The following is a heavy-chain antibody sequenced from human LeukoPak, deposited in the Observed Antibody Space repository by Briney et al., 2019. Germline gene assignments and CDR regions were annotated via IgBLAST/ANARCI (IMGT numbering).Heavy chain of an antibody. J-gene: IGHJ4*02. CDR2: IYSDNT. CDR1: GFTVSSNS. V-gene: IGHV3-53*01. D-gene: IGHD3-10*01. Sequence: PGGSLRLSCTVSGFTVSSNSMSWVRQAPGKGLEWVSFIYSDNTHYSDSVKGRFTISRDNSKNTLYLQMNSLRAEDTAVYYCARVILPPEDQDYGSWNYYFDYWGQGTLVTVSS. CDR3: ARVILPPEDQDYGSWNYYFDY.